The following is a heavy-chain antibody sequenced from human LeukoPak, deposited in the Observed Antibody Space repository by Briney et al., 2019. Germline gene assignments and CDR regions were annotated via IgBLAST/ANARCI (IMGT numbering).Heavy chain of an antibody. Sequence: SETLSLTCTVSGGSISSYYWSWIRQPPGKGLEWIGYIYYSRSTNYNPSLKSRVTISVDTSKNQFSLKLSSVTAADTAVYYCAREDTIFGVDFWGQGTLVTVSS. V-gene: IGHV4-59*01. J-gene: IGHJ4*02. CDR1: GGSISSYY. CDR2: IYYSRST. CDR3: AREDTIFGVDF. D-gene: IGHD3-3*01.